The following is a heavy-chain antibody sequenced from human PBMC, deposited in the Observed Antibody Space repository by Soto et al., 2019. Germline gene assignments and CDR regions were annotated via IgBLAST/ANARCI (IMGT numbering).Heavy chain of an antibody. D-gene: IGHD3-22*01. CDR1: GYTFTSYG. CDR3: ARDLDSSGDDAFDI. CDR2: ISPYNGNT. Sequence: ASVKVSCKASGYTFTSYGINWVRQAPGQGLEWLGWISPYNGNTNYAQKLQGRVTMTTDTSTSTAYMELRSLRSDDTAVYYCARDLDSSGDDAFDIWGQGTMVTVSS. J-gene: IGHJ3*02. V-gene: IGHV1-18*01.